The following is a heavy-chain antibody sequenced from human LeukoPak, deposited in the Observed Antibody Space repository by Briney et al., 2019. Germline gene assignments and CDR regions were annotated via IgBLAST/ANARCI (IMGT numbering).Heavy chain of an antibody. J-gene: IGHJ4*02. V-gene: IGHV4-39*01. CDR1: GGSISRSNYY. CDR2: IYHSGST. Sequence: SETLSLTCTVSGGSISRSNYYWGWIRQPPGKGLEWIGSIYHSGSTYYNPSLKSRVTISVDTSKNQFSLKLSSVTAADTAVYYCARHGRGSITIFSGFDYWGQGTLVTVSS. CDR3: ARHGRGSITIFSGFDY. D-gene: IGHD3-3*01.